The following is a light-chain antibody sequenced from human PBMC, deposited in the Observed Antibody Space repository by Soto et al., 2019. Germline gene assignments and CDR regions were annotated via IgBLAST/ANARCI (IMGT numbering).Light chain of an antibody. V-gene: IGLV2-14*01. CDR1: RSDVGGYNY. J-gene: IGLJ1*01. CDR3: TSYTSSNTHV. CDR2: DVS. Sequence: QSARTQPASVSGSPGQSITISCTGTRSDVGGYNYVSWLQQHPGKVPKLIIYDVSSRPSGVSNRFSGSKSGNTASLTISGLQAEDEADYYCTSYTSSNTHVFGGGTKVTVL.